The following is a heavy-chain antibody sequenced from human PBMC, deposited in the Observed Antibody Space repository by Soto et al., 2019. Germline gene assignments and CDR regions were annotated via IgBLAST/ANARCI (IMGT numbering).Heavy chain of an antibody. CDR2: ISGSGGSK. D-gene: IGHD5-18*01. CDR1: GFTFSSYA. V-gene: IGHV3-23*01. J-gene: IGHJ6*02. CDR3: AKDGPNSYGYYYYYGMDV. Sequence: GGSLRLSCAASGFTFSSYAMSWVRQAPGKGREWVSAISGSGGSKYYAAPVKGRFTISRDNSKNTLYLQMNSLRAADTAVYYCAKDGPNSYGYYYYYGMDVWGQGTTVTVSS.